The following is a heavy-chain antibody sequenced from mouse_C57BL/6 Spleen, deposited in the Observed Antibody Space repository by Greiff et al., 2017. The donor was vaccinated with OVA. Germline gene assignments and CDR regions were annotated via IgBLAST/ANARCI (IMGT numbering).Heavy chain of an antibody. J-gene: IGHJ2*01. Sequence: EVKLMESGPELVKPGASVKISCKASGYSFTDYNMNWVKQSNGKSLEWIGVINPNYGTTNYNQKFKGKATFTVDQSSSTAYMQLNSLTSEDSAVYYCARLSSNYYFDYWGQGTTLTVSS. D-gene: IGHD2-5*01. CDR1: GYSFTDYN. CDR2: INPNYGTT. V-gene: IGHV1-39*01. CDR3: ARLSSNYYFDY.